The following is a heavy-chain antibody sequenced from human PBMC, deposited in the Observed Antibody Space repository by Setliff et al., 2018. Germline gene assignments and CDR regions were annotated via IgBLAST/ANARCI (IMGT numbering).Heavy chain of an antibody. CDR2: ISAYNGNN. V-gene: IGHV1-18*01. Sequence: GASVKVSCKASGGTFRDFAISWVRQAPGQGLEWMGWISAYNGNNIYAQNLQGRVTMTTDTSTSTAYMELRSLRSDDTAVYYCARDSGSGFLDYWGQGTLVTVSS. CDR3: ARDSGSGFLDY. CDR1: GGTFRDFA. J-gene: IGHJ4*02. D-gene: IGHD3-10*01.